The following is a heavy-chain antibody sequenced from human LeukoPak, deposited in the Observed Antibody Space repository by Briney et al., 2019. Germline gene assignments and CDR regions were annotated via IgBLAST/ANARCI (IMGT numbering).Heavy chain of an antibody. J-gene: IGHJ4*02. CDR2: ISWNSGSI. CDR3: AKSLTIFGPFDY. D-gene: IGHD3-3*01. V-gene: IGHV3-9*01. CDR1: GFTFDDYA. Sequence: LGGSLRLSCAASGFTFDDYAMHWVRQAPGKGLEWVSGISWNSGSIGYADSVKGRFTISRDNAKNSLYLQMNSLRAEDTALYYCAKSLTIFGPFDYWGQGTLVTVSS.